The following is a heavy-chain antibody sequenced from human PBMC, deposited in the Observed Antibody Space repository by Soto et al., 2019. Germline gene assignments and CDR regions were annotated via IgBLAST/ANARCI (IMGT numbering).Heavy chain of an antibody. Sequence: QVQLVQSGAEVKKPGSSVKVSCKASGGTFSSYAISWVRQAPGHGLEWMGGIIPIFGTANYAQKFQGRVTITADESTSTAYMELSSLRAEDTAVYYGARTDTAMVGVDYGGQGTLVTVSS. CDR1: GGTFSSYA. D-gene: IGHD5-18*01. CDR3: ARTDTAMVGVDY. V-gene: IGHV1-69*01. J-gene: IGHJ4*02. CDR2: IIPIFGTA.